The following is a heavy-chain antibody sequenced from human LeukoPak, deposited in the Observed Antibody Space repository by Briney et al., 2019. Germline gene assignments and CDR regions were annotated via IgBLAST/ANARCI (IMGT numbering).Heavy chain of an antibody. J-gene: IGHJ4*02. CDR1: GFAFGNYA. CDR2: ISGSSGHI. D-gene: IGHD3-9*01. CDR3: AKFYDILTAYFDY. V-gene: IGHV3-23*01. Sequence: PGGSLRLSCAASGFAFGNYAMTWVRQAPGKGLEWVSTISGSSGHIYYADSVKGRFTISRDNSKNTLYLQMNSLRAEDTAVYYCAKFYDILTAYFDYWGQGTLVTVSS.